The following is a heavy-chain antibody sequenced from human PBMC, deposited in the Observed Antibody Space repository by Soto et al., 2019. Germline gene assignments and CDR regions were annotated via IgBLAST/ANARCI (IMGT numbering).Heavy chain of an antibody. J-gene: IGHJ6*02. D-gene: IGHD2-2*03. CDR2: LYYSGST. CDR1: GGSISRSNYY. Sequence: SETLSLTCSVSGGSISRSNYYWGWIRQPPGKGLEWIGSLYYSGSTYYNPSLKSRVTISVDTSKNEFSLRLSSVTAADTAVYYCARLNGYCISTNCHGYYGMDVWGQGTTVTVSS. V-gene: IGHV4-39*01. CDR3: ARLNGYCISTNCHGYYGMDV.